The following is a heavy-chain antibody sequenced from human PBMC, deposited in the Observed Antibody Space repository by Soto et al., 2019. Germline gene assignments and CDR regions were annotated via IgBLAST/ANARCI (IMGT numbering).Heavy chain of an antibody. CDR3: ARRGSGSYEMRIFDY. CDR1: GDSISSSSYY. J-gene: IGHJ4*02. D-gene: IGHD3-10*01. CDR2: IYYSGST. Sequence: SETLSLTCTVSGDSISSSSYYWGWIRQPPGKGLEWIGSIYYSGSTYYNPSLKSRVTISVDTSKNQFSLKLSSVTAADTAVYYCARRGSGSYEMRIFDYWGQGTLVTVSS. V-gene: IGHV4-39*01.